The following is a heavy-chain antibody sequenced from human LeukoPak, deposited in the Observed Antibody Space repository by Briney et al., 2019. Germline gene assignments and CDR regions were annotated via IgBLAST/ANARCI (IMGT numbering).Heavy chain of an antibody. CDR3: ARGPLYYYDTSGHLDS. Sequence: ASVKVSCKASGHTFTNYDINWVRQATGQGLEWMGWMNPNSANTGYAQKFQGRVTITRNTSISTAYMELSSLRSEDTAVYYCARGPLYYYDTSGHLDSWGQGTLVTVSS. D-gene: IGHD3-22*01. CDR2: MNPNSANT. V-gene: IGHV1-8*03. CDR1: GHTFTNYD. J-gene: IGHJ4*02.